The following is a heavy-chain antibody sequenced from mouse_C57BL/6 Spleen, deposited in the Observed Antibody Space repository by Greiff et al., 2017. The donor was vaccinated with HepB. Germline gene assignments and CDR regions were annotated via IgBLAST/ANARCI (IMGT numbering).Heavy chain of an antibody. V-gene: IGHV1-15*01. Sequence: VQLQQSGAELVRPGASVTLSCKASGYTFTDYEMHWVKQTPVHGLEWIGAIDPETGGNAYNQKFKGKAILTADKSSSTAYMELRSLTTEDSAVYGCTNEGYGHLDYWGQGTTLTVSS. D-gene: IGHD1-1*02. CDR3: TNEGYGHLDY. CDR2: IDPETGGN. J-gene: IGHJ2*01. CDR1: GYTFTDYE.